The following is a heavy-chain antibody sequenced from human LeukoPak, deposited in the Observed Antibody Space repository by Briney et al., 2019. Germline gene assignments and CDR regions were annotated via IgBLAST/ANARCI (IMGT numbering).Heavy chain of an antibody. CDR2: IYTNGNT. D-gene: IGHD6-19*01. CDR1: GASISSGSSY. V-gene: IGHV4-61*02. J-gene: IGHJ4*02. CDR3: ARGESSGAYFDY. Sequence: SETLSLTCTVSGASISSGSSYWSWIRQPAGKGLDWIGRIYTNGNTNYNPSLKSRVTISVDASKNQFSLKLSSVTAADTAVYYCARGESSGAYFDYWGQGTLVTVSS.